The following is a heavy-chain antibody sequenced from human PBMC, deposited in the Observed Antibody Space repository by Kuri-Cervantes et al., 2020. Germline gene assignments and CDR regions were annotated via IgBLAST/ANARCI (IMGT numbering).Heavy chain of an antibody. V-gene: IGHV3-23*01. Sequence: GGSLRLSCAASGFTFSSYAMSWVRQAPGKGLEWVSAISGSGGSTYYADSVKGRFTISRDNPQKTVFLQMDSLRVEDTAVYYCAKANSGSYFETSDYWGQGTLVTVSS. D-gene: IGHD1-26*01. CDR1: GFTFSSYA. J-gene: IGHJ4*02. CDR2: ISGSGGST. CDR3: AKANSGSYFETSDY.